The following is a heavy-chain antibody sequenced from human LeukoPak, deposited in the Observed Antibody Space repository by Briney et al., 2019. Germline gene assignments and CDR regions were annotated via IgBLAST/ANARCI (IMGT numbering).Heavy chain of an antibody. V-gene: IGHV4-34*01. CDR2: INHSGST. J-gene: IGHJ5*02. Sequence: PSETLSLTCAVYGGSFSGYYWSWIRQPPGKGLEWIGEINHSGSTNYNPSLKSRVTISVDTCKNQFSLKLSSVTAADTAVYYCARISNYYDSSGYYYAWFDPWGQGTLVTVSS. D-gene: IGHD3-22*01. CDR1: GGSFSGYY. CDR3: ARISNYYDSSGYYYAWFDP.